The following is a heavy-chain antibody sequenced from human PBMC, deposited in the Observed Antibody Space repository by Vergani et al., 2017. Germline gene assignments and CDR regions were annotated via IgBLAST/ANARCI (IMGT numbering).Heavy chain of an antibody. V-gene: IGHV1-2*02. J-gene: IGHJ6*03. D-gene: IGHD2-2*01. Sequence: QVQLVQSGAEVKKPGASVKVSCKASGYTFTGYYMHWVRQAPGQGLEWMGWINPNSGGTNYAQKFQGRVTMTRDTSISTAYMELSRLRSDDTAVYYCARDPPRERYQPNYYYMGVGGKGTTVAVSS. CDR3: ARDPPRERYQPNYYYMGV. CDR1: GYTFTGYY. CDR2: INPNSGGT.